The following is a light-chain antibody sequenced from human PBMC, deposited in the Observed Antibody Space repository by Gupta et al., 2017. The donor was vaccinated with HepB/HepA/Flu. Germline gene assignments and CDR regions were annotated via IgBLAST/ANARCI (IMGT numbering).Light chain of an antibody. CDR2: WAS. CDR1: QSVLFTSNNKDY. Sequence: DIVMTQSPDSLAVSLGEGATINCKSSQSVLFTSNNKDYLAWYQQKPGQPPKLLIYWASTRESGVPDRFSGSGSGTDFTLTISSLQAEDVAVYYCQQYCTTPWTFGQGTKVEIK. J-gene: IGKJ1*01. V-gene: IGKV4-1*01. CDR3: QQYCTTPWT.